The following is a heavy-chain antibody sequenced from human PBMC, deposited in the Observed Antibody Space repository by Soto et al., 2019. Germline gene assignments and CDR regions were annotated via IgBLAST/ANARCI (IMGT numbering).Heavy chain of an antibody. J-gene: IGHJ4*02. Sequence: GESLKISCKGSGYSFAGYWITWVRQKPGKGLEWMGRIDPSDSQTYYSPSFRGHVTISVTKSITTVFLQWSSLRASDTAMYYCARQIYDSDTGPHFQYYFDSWGQGTPVTAS. CDR2: IDPSDSQT. D-gene: IGHD3-22*01. V-gene: IGHV5-10-1*01. CDR1: GYSFAGYW. CDR3: ARQIYDSDTGPHFQYYFDS.